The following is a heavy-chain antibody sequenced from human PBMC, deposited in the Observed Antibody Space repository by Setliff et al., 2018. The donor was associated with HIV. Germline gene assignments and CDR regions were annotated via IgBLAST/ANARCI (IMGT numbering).Heavy chain of an antibody. CDR1: GGSISNYH. D-gene: IGHD3-10*01. CDR3: ARVIGDSEKFDSNWFDP. CDR2: IYYSGNS. J-gene: IGHJ5*02. Sequence: SETLSLTCTVSGGSISNYHWSWIRQPPGKGLEWIGYIYYSGNSNYKPSLKSRVTISVDTSKNQFSLKLSSVTAADTAMYYCARVIGDSEKFDSNWFDPWGQGTLVTVSS. V-gene: IGHV4-59*01.